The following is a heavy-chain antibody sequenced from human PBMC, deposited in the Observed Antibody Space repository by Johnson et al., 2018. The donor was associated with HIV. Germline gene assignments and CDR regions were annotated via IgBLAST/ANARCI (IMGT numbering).Heavy chain of an antibody. CDR2: IRYDGSNK. V-gene: IGHV3-30*02. Sequence: QVQLVESGGGVVQPGRSLRLSCAASGFTFSSNYMTWVRQAPGKGLEWVAFIRYDGSNKYYADSVKGRFTISRDNSKNTLYLQMNSLRAEDTAVYYCAKDKDAFDIWGQGTMVTVSS. CDR1: GFTFSSNY. J-gene: IGHJ3*02. CDR3: AKDKDAFDI.